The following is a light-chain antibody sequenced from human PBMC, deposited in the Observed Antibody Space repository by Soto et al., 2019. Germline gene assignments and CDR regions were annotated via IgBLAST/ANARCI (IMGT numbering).Light chain of an antibody. CDR1: QDISNY. CDR2: DAS. CDR3: QQSDSLPIN. J-gene: IGKJ5*01. Sequence: DIQMTQSPSSLSASVGDRVTITCRASQDISNYLNRYQQRPGKAPKLLIYDASKLERGVPSRFSGTRSGTHFTFAITSLQPEDVAKYYCQQSDSLPINFGQGTRLEI. V-gene: IGKV1-33*01.